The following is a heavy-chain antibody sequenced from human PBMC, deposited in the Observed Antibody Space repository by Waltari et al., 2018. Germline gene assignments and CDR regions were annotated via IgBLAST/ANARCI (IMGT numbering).Heavy chain of an antibody. CDR2: IYYTENR. CDR1: GASISSPHFF. Sequence: HLQLQVSGPGLVKPSETLSLTCTVSGASISSPHFFWGWIRQSPGKGLEWIGTIYYTENRYYNPSLKSRLIISQDASKTKWSLKLNSATAADTAVYYCATTVPAGGSSFDYWTQGTLVTVSS. V-gene: IGHV4-39*07. J-gene: IGHJ4*02. D-gene: IGHD3-10*01. CDR3: ATTVPAGGSSFDY.